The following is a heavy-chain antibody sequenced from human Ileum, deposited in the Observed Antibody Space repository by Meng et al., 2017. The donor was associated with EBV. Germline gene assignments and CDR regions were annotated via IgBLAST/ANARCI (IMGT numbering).Heavy chain of an antibody. D-gene: IGHD6-13*01. CDR1: GFTFTDDV. CDR2: IIVGTGRT. V-gene: IGHV1-3*01. CDR3: ARDSVIAAGSYCDY. Sequence: QVHFVQSGAEVKQPGASWKVSCKASGFTFTDDVIQWVRQAPGQRPEWMGWIIVGTGRTEYSQNLQGRVTITWDTSASTAYMELSSLRSEDTAVYYCARDSVIAAGSYCDYWGQGALVTVSS. J-gene: IGHJ4*02.